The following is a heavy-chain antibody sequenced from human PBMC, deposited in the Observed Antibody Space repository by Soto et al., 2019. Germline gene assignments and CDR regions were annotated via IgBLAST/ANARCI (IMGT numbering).Heavy chain of an antibody. J-gene: IGHJ4*02. CDR2: ISYDGSNK. CDR3: ARDLRGMVVTAIADY. CDR1: GFTFSSYA. Sequence: QVQLVESGGGVVQPGRSLRLSCAASGFTFSSYAMHWVRQAPGKGLEWVAVISYDGSNKYYADSVKGRFTISRDNSKNTLYLQMNSLRAEDTAVYYCARDLRGMVVTAIADYWGQGTLVTVSS. V-gene: IGHV3-30-3*01. D-gene: IGHD2-21*02.